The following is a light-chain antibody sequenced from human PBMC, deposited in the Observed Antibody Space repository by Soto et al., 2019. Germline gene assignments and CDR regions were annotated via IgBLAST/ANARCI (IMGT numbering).Light chain of an antibody. CDR1: QTISSW. J-gene: IGKJ1*01. CDR2: KAS. Sequence: IQMPQSPSTPSAFVGDRVTITCRASQTISSWLAWYQQKPGKAPKLLIYKASTLKSGVPSRFSGSGSGTEFTLTISCLQSEDFAVYHCHQYDIWWTFGQGTKVDI. CDR3: HQYDIWWT. V-gene: IGKV1-5*03.